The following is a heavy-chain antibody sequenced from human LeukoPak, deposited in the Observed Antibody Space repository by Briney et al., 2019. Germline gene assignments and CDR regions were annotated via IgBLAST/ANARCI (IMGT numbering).Heavy chain of an antibody. J-gene: IGHJ4*02. Sequence: GGSLRLSCVASGFTFSSYAMSWVRQAPGKGLEWVSAISGSGGSTYYADSVKGRFTISRDNSKNTLYLQMNSLRAEDTAVYYCAKIPTRYDSSGYEIDYWGQGTLVTVSS. CDR2: ISGSGGST. V-gene: IGHV3-23*01. D-gene: IGHD3-22*01. CDR1: GFTFSSYA. CDR3: AKIPTRYDSSGYEIDY.